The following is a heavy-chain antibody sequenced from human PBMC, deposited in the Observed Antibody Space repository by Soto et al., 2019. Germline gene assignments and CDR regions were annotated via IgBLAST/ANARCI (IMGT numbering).Heavy chain of an antibody. CDR2: INGYNGNT. CDR3: ARMGDVPYYYYGMDV. Sequence: QVQLVQSGAEVKKPGASVKVSCKASGYTFTSYGISWVRQAPGQGLEWLGWINGYNGNTNYAQKLQGRVTMTTDTSXXTAYMELRSLRSDDTAVYYCARMGDVPYYYYGMDVWGQGTTVTVSS. J-gene: IGHJ6*02. CDR1: GYTFTSYG. D-gene: IGHD3-16*01. V-gene: IGHV1-18*01.